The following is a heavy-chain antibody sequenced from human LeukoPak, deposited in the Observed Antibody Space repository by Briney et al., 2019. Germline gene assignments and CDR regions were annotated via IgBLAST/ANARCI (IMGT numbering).Heavy chain of an antibody. D-gene: IGHD3-22*01. V-gene: IGHV3-30*02. CDR2: IRYDGDTE. Sequence: GGSLRLSCEPSGFRFSTYGMNCVRQAPGKGPEWVAFIRYDGDTETYTDSVKGRFTISRDNSKNTLYLQMSSLRVEDTAVYYCAKDRALYDISGDRGIFDHWGQGTLITVSS. CDR3: AKDRALYDISGDRGIFDH. CDR1: GFRFSTYG. J-gene: IGHJ4*02.